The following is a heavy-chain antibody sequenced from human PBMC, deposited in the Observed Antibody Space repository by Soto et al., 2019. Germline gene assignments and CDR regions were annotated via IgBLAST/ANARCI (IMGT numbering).Heavy chain of an antibody. V-gene: IGHV3-23*01. J-gene: IGHJ4*02. Sequence: GGSLRLSCAASGFTFSSYAMSWVRQAPGKGLEWVSSISVSGGSTYYADSVKGRFTISRDNSKNTLYLQMNSLRAEDTAVYYCAKEEYSRGVLGYWGQGTLVTVSS. CDR3: AKEEYSRGVLGY. D-gene: IGHD6-6*01. CDR2: ISVSGGST. CDR1: GFTFSSYA.